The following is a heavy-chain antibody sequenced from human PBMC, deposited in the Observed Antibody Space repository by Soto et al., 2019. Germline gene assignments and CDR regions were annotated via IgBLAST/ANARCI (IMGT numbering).Heavy chain of an antibody. CDR1: GGSITTSNW. Sequence: PSETLSLTCAVSGGSITTSNWRSWVRQPPGKGLEWIGEMYHSGSTNYNPSLESRVTISVDKSKNQFSLKLTSVTAADTAVYYCARAATTYGSGSYDYYGMDVWGQGTTVTVSS. CDR2: MYHSGST. CDR3: ARAATTYGSGSYDYYGMDV. D-gene: IGHD3-10*01. V-gene: IGHV4-4*02. J-gene: IGHJ6*02.